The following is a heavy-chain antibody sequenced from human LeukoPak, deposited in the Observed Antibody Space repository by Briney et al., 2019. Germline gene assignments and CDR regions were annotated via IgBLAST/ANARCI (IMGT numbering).Heavy chain of an antibody. CDR3: ARDLSTYGYFDY. CDR1: GFTFSSYG. Sequence: GGSLRLSCAASGFTFSSYGMHWVRQAPGKGLEWVSVIYSGGSTYYADSVKGRFTISRDNSKNTLYLQMNSLRAEDTAVYYCARDLSTYGYFDYWGQGTLVTVSS. CDR2: IYSGGST. J-gene: IGHJ4*02. D-gene: IGHD5/OR15-5a*01. V-gene: IGHV3-53*01.